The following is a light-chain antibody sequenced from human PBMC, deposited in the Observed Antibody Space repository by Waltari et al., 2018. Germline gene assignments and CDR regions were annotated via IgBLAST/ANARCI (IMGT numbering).Light chain of an antibody. CDR1: ALHKQY. V-gene: IGLV3-25*03. CDR3: QSANSSGTSWV. J-gene: IGLJ3*02. CDR2: KDT. Sequence: SYELTQPPSVSLSPGQTARITCAGDALHKQYSHWYQQKPGQTPVLVLYKDTERPSVIPERFSGSSSGTLVTLTISGVQAEDEADYYCQSANSSGTSWVFGGGTKLTVL.